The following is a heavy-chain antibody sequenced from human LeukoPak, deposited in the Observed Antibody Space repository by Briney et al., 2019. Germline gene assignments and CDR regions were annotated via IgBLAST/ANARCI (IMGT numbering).Heavy chain of an antibody. CDR2: LSFGGST. J-gene: IGHJ5*02. Sequence: KPSETLSLTCAVSGGSISSSGYFWGWIRQSPGNGLEWIGSLSFGGSTYYNPSLKSRVTMSGDTAKNHVSLKLISVSAADTAVYYCAREGLPGLCTSTSCYAVFDPWGQGTLVTVSS. D-gene: IGHD2-2*01. V-gene: IGHV4-39*02. CDR3: AREGLPGLCTSTSCYAVFDP. CDR1: GGSISSSGYF.